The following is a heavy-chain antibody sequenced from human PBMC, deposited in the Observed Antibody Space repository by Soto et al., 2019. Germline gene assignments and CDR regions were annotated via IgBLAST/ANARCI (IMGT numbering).Heavy chain of an antibody. CDR3: VAPMFGGVNGQYYFQY. CDR2: ITGGRNSV. V-gene: IGHV3-21*06. CDR1: GLFFNSYS. Sequence: EVLLVESGGGLVKAGGSLRLSCTTSGLFFNSYSFNWVRQAPGKGLEWVSSITGGRNSVDYADSVRGRFTISRENAKNSVFLQMNSLTAEDTAVYFCVAPMFGGVNGQYYFQYLGQVALITVSS. J-gene: IGHJ4*02. D-gene: IGHD3-10*02.